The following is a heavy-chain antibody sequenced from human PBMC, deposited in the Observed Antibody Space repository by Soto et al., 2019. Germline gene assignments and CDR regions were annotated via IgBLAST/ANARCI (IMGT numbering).Heavy chain of an antibody. CDR2: ISSSSSYI. D-gene: IGHD6-13*01. CDR1: GFTFSTYN. V-gene: IGHV3-21*01. Sequence: GGYLRLSCAASGFTFSTYNMNWVRQAPGKGLEWVSSISSSSSYIYYADSVKGRFTISRDSAKNSLYLQMNCLRAEDTAVYYCARGRPIAAAGTAWFDPWGQGTLVTVSS. CDR3: ARGRPIAAAGTAWFDP. J-gene: IGHJ5*02.